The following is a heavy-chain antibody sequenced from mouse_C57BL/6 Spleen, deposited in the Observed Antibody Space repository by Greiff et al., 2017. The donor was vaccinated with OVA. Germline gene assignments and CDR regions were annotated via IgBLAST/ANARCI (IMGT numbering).Heavy chain of an antibody. J-gene: IGHJ2*01. V-gene: IGHV1-69*01. CDR1: GYTFTSYW. D-gene: IGHD3-2*02. CDR2: IDPSDSYT. CDR3: ARGSSGLDY. Sequence: QVQLQQSGAELVMPGASVKLSCKASGYTFTSYWMHWVKQRPGQGLEWIGEIDPSDSYTNYNQKFKGKSILTVDKSSSTAYMQLNSLTSEDSAFYCGARGSSGLDYWGQGTTLTVSS.